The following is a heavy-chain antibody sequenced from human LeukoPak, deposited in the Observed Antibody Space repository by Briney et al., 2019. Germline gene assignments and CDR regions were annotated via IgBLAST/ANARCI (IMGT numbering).Heavy chain of an antibody. CDR3: ARVNYDILTGYLDAFDI. J-gene: IGHJ3*02. D-gene: IGHD3-9*01. CDR2: ISPSGGSA. Sequence: GASVKVSCKASGYTFTSYYMHWVRQAPGQGLEWMGMISPSGGSATYAQKFQGRVTMTRDTSTSTVYMELSSLRSEDTAMYYCARVNYDILTGYLDAFDIWGQGTMVTVSS. V-gene: IGHV1-46*01. CDR1: GYTFTSYY.